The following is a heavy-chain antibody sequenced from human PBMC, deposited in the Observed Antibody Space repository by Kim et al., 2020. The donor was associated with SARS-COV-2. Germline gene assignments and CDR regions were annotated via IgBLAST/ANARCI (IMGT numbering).Heavy chain of an antibody. CDR3: ARDRYCSGGSCYPGYFQH. CDR1: GFTFSSYS. V-gene: IGHV3-48*02. D-gene: IGHD2-15*01. CDR2: ISSSSSTI. Sequence: GGSLRRSCAASGFTFSSYSMNWVRQAPGKGLEWVSYISSSSSTIYYADSVKGRFTISRDNAKNSLYLQMNSLRDEDTAVYYCARDRYCSGGSCYPGYFQHWGQGTLVTVSS. J-gene: IGHJ1*01.